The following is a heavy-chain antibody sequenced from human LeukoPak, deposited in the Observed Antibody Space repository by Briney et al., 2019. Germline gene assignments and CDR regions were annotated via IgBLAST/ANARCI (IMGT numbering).Heavy chain of an antibody. CDR1: GFTFSSYG. CDR2: MSYDGSNK. V-gene: IGHV3-30*03. J-gene: IGHJ4*02. Sequence: GRSLRLSCAASGFTFSSYGMHWVRQAPGKGLEWVAVMSYDGSNKYYADSVKGRFTISRDNSKNTLYLQMNSLRAEDTAVYYCARDGGSAAYDFDYWGQGTLVTVSS. CDR3: ARDGGSAAYDFDY. D-gene: IGHD2-2*01.